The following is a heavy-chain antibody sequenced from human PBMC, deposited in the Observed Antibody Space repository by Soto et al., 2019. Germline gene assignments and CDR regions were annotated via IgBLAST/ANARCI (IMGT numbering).Heavy chain of an antibody. Sequence: GGSLSLPCAASVFTFSSYSMNWVRQAPGKGLEWVSSISSSSSYIYYADSVKGRFTISRDNAKNSLYLQMNSLRAEDTAVYYCARRSRGYCSAGSCYHFDYWGQGTLVTVSS. CDR3: ARRSRGYCSAGSCYHFDY. CDR1: VFTFSSYS. J-gene: IGHJ4*02. V-gene: IGHV3-21*01. CDR2: ISSSSSYI. D-gene: IGHD2-15*01.